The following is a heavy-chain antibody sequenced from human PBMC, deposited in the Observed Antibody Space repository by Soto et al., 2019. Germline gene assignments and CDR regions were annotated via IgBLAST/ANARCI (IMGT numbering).Heavy chain of an antibody. CDR1: GGSFSGYY. J-gene: IGHJ6*02. CDR2: INHSGST. CDR3: ARDAQEIAVAGPSFYYGMDV. V-gene: IGHV4-34*01. D-gene: IGHD6-19*01. Sequence: SETLSLTCAVYGGSFSGYYWSWIRQPPGKGLEWIGEINHSGSTNYNPSLKSRVTISVDTSKNQFSLKLSSVTAADTAVYYCARDAQEIAVAGPSFYYGMDVWGQGTTVTVSS.